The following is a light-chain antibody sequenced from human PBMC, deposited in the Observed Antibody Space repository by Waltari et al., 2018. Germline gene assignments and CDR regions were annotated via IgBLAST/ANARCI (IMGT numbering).Light chain of an antibody. CDR1: ESVLYSSNNKNH. J-gene: IGKJ4*01. V-gene: IGKV4-1*01. Sequence: DIVMTQSPESLAVSLGERATINCKTRESVLYSSNNKNHLAWYQQKPGQPPKLLIYWASTRKSGVPDRFSGSGSETDFTLTVSSLQAEDVAVYYCQKYYNTPLTFGGGTKVEIK. CDR2: WAS. CDR3: QKYYNTPLT.